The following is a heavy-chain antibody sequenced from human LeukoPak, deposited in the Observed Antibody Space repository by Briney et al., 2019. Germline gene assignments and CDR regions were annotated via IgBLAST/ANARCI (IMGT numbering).Heavy chain of an antibody. V-gene: IGHV3-21*01. CDR1: GFTFSSYW. J-gene: IGHJ5*02. D-gene: IGHD6-6*01. CDR2: ISSSSSYI. Sequence: GGSLRLSCAASGFTFSSYWMSWVRQAPGKGLEWVSSISSSSSYIYYADSVKGRFTISRDNAKKSVYLQMNSLRVEDTAVYYCARGSSNIAARNNWFDPWGQGTLVTVSS. CDR3: ARGSSNIAARNNWFDP.